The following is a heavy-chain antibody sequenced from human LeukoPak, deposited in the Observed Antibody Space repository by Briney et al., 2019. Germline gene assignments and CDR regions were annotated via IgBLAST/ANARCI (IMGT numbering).Heavy chain of an antibody. J-gene: IGHJ4*02. V-gene: IGHV1-46*01. CDR2: INPSGGST. D-gene: IGHD3-16*01. CDR3: AREIYDYVWGSYTIDY. Sequence: ASVKVSCKASGYTFTSYYMHWVRQAPGQGLEWMGIINPSGGSTGYAQKFQGRVTMTRDMSTSTVYMELSSLRSEDTAVYYCAREIYDYVWGSYTIDYWGQGTLVTVSS. CDR1: GYTFTSYY.